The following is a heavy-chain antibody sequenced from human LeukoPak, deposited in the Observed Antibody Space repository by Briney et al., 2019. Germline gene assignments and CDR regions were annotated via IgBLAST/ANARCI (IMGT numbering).Heavy chain of an antibody. CDR2: INHSGST. Sequence: PSETLSLTCTVSGGSISGYYWSWIRQPPGKGLEWIGEINHSGSTNYNPSLKSRVTISVDTSKNQFSLKLSSVTAADTAVYYCARPVKGYCSSTSCYHPFDIWGQGTMVTVSS. D-gene: IGHD2-2*01. CDR1: GGSISGYY. CDR3: ARPVKGYCSSTSCYHPFDI. J-gene: IGHJ3*02. V-gene: IGHV4-34*01.